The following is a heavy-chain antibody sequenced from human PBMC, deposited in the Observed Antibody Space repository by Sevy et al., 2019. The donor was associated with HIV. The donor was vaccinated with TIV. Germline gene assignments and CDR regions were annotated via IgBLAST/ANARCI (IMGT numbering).Heavy chain of an antibody. CDR2: IYTSGST. D-gene: IGHD6-19*01. J-gene: IGHJ6*03. CDR1: GGSISSYY. CDR3: ARGPAARSGWYDSVFGYYYMDV. V-gene: IGHV4-4*07. Sequence: SETPSLTCTVSGGSISSYYWSWIRQPAGKGLEWIGRIYTSGSTNYNPSLKSRVTMSVDTSKNQFSLKLGSVTAADTAVYYCARGPAARSGWYDSVFGYYYMDVWGKGTTVTVSS.